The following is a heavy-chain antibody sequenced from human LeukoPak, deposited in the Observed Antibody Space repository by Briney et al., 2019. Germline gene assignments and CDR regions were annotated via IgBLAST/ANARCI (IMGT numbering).Heavy chain of an antibody. CDR1: GYSFTSYW. D-gene: IGHD3-10*01. J-gene: IGHJ3*02. Sequence: GESLKISCKGSGYSFTSYWIGWVRQMPGKGLEWMGIIYPGDSDTRYSPSFQGQVTISADKSISTAYLQWSSLKASDTAMYYCARLLVQSNGWFGEPNPPYAFDIWGQGTMVTVSS. CDR3: ARLLVQSNGWFGEPNPPYAFDI. V-gene: IGHV5-51*01. CDR2: IYPGDSDT.